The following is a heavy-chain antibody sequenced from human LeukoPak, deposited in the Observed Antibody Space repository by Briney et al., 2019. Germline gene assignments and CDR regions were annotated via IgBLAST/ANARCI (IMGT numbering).Heavy chain of an antibody. V-gene: IGHV3-74*01. J-gene: IGHJ4*02. CDR2: ICPDGTVT. CDR3: VRDFRSADY. CDR1: GLTFSTYG. Sequence: GGSLRLSCAASGLTFSTYGMHWVRQAPGKGPMWVSRICPDGTVTNYADSVKARFIISRDNARNTVYLQMNSLRVEDTAVYYCVRDFRSADYWGQGTLVTVSS.